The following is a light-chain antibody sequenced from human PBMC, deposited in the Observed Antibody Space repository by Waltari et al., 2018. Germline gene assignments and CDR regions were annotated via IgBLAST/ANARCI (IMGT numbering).Light chain of an antibody. CDR2: WAS. Sequence: DIVLTPSPDSLPLSLGERATIDCWSSQSLFFGASGKNYLAWYQQKPGQPPKVLIYWASTREAGVPERISGSGSGAHFTLTVDSLQAEDVAVYYCQQYSSSPITFGQGTRLEI. CDR3: QQYSSSPIT. CDR1: QSLFFGASGKNY. J-gene: IGKJ5*01. V-gene: IGKV4-1*01.